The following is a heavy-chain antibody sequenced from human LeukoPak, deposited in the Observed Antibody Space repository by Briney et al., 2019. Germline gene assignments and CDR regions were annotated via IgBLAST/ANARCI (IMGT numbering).Heavy chain of an antibody. CDR2: IIPILGIA. V-gene: IGHV1-69*04. CDR1: GGTFSSYA. D-gene: IGHD7-27*01. J-gene: IGHJ4*02. Sequence: ASVKVSCKASGGTFSSYAISWVRRAPGQGLEWMGRIIPILGIANYAQKFQGRVTITADKSTSTAYMELSSLRSEDTAVYYCARVSSNSRGDYFDSWGQGTLVTVSS. CDR3: ARVSSNSRGDYFDS.